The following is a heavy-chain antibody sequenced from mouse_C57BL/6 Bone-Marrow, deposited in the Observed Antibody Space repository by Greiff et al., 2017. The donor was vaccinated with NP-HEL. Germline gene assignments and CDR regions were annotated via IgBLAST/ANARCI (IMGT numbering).Heavy chain of an antibody. CDR2: ISNGGGST. D-gene: IGHD3-2*02. CDR3: ARQEGAAQATGAMDY. J-gene: IGHJ4*01. Sequence: EVNLVESGGGLVQPGGSLKLSCAASGFTFSDYYMYWVRQTPEKRLEWVAYISNGGGSTYYLDTVKGRFTISRDNAKNTLYLQMSRLKSEDTAMYYCARQEGAAQATGAMDYWGQGTSVTVSS. V-gene: IGHV5-12*01. CDR1: GFTFSDYY.